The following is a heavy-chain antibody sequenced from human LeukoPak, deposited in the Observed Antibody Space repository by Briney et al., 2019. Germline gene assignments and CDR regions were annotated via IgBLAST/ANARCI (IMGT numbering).Heavy chain of an antibody. Sequence: ASVKVSCKASGYTFTSYGISWVRQAPGQGLEWMGWISAYNSNTNYAQKLQGRVTMTTDTSTSTVYMELRSLRSDDTAVYYCASTSRTTVTTYWFDPWGQGTLVTVSS. J-gene: IGHJ5*02. CDR2: ISAYNSNT. CDR1: GYTFTSYG. CDR3: ASTSRTTVTTYWFDP. V-gene: IGHV1-18*01. D-gene: IGHD4-17*01.